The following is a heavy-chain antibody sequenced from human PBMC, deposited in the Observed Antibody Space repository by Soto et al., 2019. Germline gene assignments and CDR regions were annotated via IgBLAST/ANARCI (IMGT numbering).Heavy chain of an antibody. CDR3: ARDGGYSSSWYFYYYGMDV. CDR1: GFTFSSYA. D-gene: IGHD6-13*01. V-gene: IGHV3-30-3*01. J-gene: IGHJ6*02. CDR2: ISYDGSNK. Sequence: GGSLRLSCAASGFTFSSYAMHWVRQAPGKGLEWVAVISYDGSNKYYADSVKGRFTISRDNSKNTLYLQMNSLRAEDTAVYYCARDGGYSSSWYFYYYGMDVWGQGTTVTV.